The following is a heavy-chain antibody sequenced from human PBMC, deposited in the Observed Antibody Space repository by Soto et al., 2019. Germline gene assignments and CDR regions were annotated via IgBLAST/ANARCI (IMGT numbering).Heavy chain of an antibody. D-gene: IGHD6-13*01. J-gene: IGHJ3*02. CDR2: IDPSDSYT. Sequence: GEALKISCKGSGYSFTSYWISWVRQMPGKGVEWMVRIDPSDSYTNYSPSFQGHVTISADKSIRTAYLQWSSLKASDTAMYYCASWGSWSQGDAFDXWGQGTMVTVS. V-gene: IGHV5-10-1*01. CDR3: ASWGSWSQGDAFDX. CDR1: GYSFTSYW.